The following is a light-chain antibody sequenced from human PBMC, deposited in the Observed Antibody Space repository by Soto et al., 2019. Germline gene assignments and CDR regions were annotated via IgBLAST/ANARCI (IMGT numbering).Light chain of an antibody. CDR3: TSWGI. CDR2: LVS. V-gene: IGLV2-14*01. Sequence: QSVLTQAPSASGTPGQRVTISCSGTSSNIESYYVSWYQHLPDKVPKLIISLVSNRPSGVSNRFSGSKSGNTASLTISGLQAEDEGDYYCTSWGIFGPGTKVTVL. CDR1: SSNIESYY. J-gene: IGLJ1*01.